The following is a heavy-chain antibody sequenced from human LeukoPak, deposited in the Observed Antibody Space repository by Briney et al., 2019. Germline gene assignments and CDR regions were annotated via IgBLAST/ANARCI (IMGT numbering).Heavy chain of an antibody. Sequence: GGSLRLSCAASGFTFSSYSMNWVRQAPGKGLEWVSSISSSSGYIYYADSVMGRFTISRDNAKNSLYLQMNSLRAEDTAVYYCARDRQQLTLNWFDPWGQGTLVTVSS. J-gene: IGHJ5*02. CDR3: ARDRQQLTLNWFDP. CDR2: ISSSSGYI. V-gene: IGHV3-21*01. D-gene: IGHD6-13*01. CDR1: GFTFSSYS.